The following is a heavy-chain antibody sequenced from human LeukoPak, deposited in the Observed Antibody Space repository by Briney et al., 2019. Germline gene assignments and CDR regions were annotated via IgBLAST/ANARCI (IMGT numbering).Heavy chain of an antibody. Sequence: AASVKVPCKASGYTFTGYYIHWLRQAPGQGLEWVGWINPDTGDTRFAERFPGRVTLTRDTSLSSVYMELDSLTSDDSAVYFCARDLAPYGGYSIPAYWGQGTLVTVSS. V-gene: IGHV1-2*02. CDR3: ARDLAPYGGYSIPAY. CDR1: GYTFTGYY. J-gene: IGHJ4*02. CDR2: INPDTGDT. D-gene: IGHD4-23*01.